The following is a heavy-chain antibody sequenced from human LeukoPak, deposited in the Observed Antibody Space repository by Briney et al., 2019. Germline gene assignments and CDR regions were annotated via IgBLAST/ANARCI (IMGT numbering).Heavy chain of an antibody. CDR3: ARGGSSYYYGSGSYYTYYMDV. CDR1: GYTFTSYY. D-gene: IGHD3-10*01. J-gene: IGHJ6*03. CDR2: INPNSGGT. V-gene: IGHV1-2*02. Sequence: ASVKVSCKASGYTFTSYYMHWVRQAPGQGLEWMGWINPNSGGTNYAQKFQGRVTMTRDTSISTAYMELSRLRSDDTAVYYCARGGSSYYYGSGSYYTYYMDVWGKGTTVTISS.